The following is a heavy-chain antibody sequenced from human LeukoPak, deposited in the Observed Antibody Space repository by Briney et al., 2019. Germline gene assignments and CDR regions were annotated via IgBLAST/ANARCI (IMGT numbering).Heavy chain of an antibody. CDR2: TSSDLNVK. V-gene: IGHV3-30-3*01. CDR3: AREGYYGSGSPPSLYFDY. D-gene: IGHD3-10*01. J-gene: IGHJ4*02. CDR1: GFTFRNYV. Sequence: GGSLRLSCAASGFTFRNYVIHWVRQAPGKGLEWVAVTSSDLNVKLYADSVKGRFTISRDNSRSTLYMQMNSLRPEDTAIYYCAREGYYGSGSPPSLYFDYWGQGILVTVSS.